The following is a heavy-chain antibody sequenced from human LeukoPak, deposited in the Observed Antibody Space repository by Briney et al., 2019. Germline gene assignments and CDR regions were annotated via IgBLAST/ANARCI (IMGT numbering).Heavy chain of an antibody. CDR1: GGSISSSSYY. J-gene: IGHJ5*02. CDR2: IYYSGST. D-gene: IGHD2-15*01. V-gene: IGHV4-39*01. Sequence: SETLSLTCTVSGGSISSSSYYWGWIRQPPGKGLEWIGSIYYSGSTYYNPSLKSRVTISVDTSRNQFSLKLSSVTAADTAVYYCARSLGYCSGGSCYWFWFDPWGQGTLVTVSS. CDR3: ARSLGYCSGGSCYWFWFDP.